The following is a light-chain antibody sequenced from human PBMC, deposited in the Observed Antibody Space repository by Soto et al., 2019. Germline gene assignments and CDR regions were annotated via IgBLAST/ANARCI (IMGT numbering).Light chain of an antibody. Sequence: EIVLTQSPGTLSLSPGERATLSCRASQSGRANYIAWYQQKPGQAPRNLIYATFNRATGIPDRLSGVGSGTDFSLTISRLEPEDFALYYCQHYGSSWTFGQGTKVEIK. CDR3: QHYGSSWT. J-gene: IGKJ1*01. CDR2: ATF. V-gene: IGKV3-20*01. CDR1: QSGRANY.